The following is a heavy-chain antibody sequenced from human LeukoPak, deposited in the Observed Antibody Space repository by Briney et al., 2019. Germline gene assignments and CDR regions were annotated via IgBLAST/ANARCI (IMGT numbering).Heavy chain of an antibody. Sequence: SETLSLTCTVSGGSISSYYWSWIRQPPGKGLEWIGYIYYSGSTNYNPSLKSRVTISVDTSKNQFSLKLSSVTAADTAVYYCARDEAWFGESLYYMDVWGKGTTVTVSS. CDR2: IYYSGST. V-gene: IGHV4-59*01. J-gene: IGHJ6*03. CDR3: ARDEAWFGESLYYMDV. CDR1: GGSISSYY. D-gene: IGHD3-10*01.